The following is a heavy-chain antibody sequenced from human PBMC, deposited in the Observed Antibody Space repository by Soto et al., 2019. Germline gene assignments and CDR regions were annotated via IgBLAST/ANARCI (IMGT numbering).Heavy chain of an antibody. Sequence: GGSLRLSCAASGFTFSSYDMHWVRQATGKGLEWVSAIGTAGDTYYPGSVKGRFTISRENAKNSLYLQMNSLRAGDTAVYYCARAGFRSPQPDYYMDVWGKGTTVTVSS. D-gene: IGHD6-13*01. J-gene: IGHJ6*03. CDR2: IGTAGDT. V-gene: IGHV3-13*01. CDR1: GFTFSSYD. CDR3: ARAGFRSPQPDYYMDV.